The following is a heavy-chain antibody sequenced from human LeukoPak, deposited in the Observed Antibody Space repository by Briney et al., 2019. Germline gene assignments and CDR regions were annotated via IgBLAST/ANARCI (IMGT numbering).Heavy chain of an antibody. D-gene: IGHD6-13*01. V-gene: IGHV3-11*04. Sequence: AGGSLRLSCAASGFTFSDYYMSWIRQAPGKRLEWVSYISSSGSTIYYADSVKGRFTISRDNAKNSLYLQMNSLRAEDTAVYYCARAYIAAAAETFDPWGQGTLVTVSS. CDR2: ISSSGSTI. CDR3: ARAYIAAAAETFDP. CDR1: GFTFSDYY. J-gene: IGHJ5*02.